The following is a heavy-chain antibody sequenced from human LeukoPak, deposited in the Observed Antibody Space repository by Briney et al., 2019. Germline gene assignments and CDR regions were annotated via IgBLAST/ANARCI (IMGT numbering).Heavy chain of an antibody. CDR1: GVSISGSH. J-gene: IGHJ6*02. D-gene: IGHD2-21*02. CDR2: IHNTGST. V-gene: IGHV4-59*01. CDR3: ARTGGDCSSGLCYYAMDV. Sequence: KASETLSLTCLVFGVSISGSHWSWIRQPPGKGLEWIGYIHNTGSTDYNPSLRSRVTLSIDMSKNQFSLRLSSVTAADTAVYYCARTGGDCSSGLCYYAMDVWGQGTTVTVS.